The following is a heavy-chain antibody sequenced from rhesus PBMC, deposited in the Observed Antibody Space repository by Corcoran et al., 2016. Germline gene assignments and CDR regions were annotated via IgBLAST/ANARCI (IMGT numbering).Heavy chain of an antibody. Sequence: QVQLQESGPGLVKPSETLSLTCAVSGASISSYWWSWIRQPPGKGREWIGEIHGNSGSTCTNPSLKSRVNISKDASKNQFSMKRSSVTAADRAVYYCAREGGWERGGYWGQGVLVTVSS. V-gene: IGHV4-80*01. J-gene: IGHJ4*01. CDR2: IHGNSGST. D-gene: IGHD1-44*02. CDR1: GASISSYW. CDR3: AREGGWERGGY.